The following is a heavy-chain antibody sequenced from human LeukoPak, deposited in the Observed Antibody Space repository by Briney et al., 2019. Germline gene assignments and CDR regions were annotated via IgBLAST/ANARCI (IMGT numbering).Heavy chain of an antibody. CDR3: ARTSTVTRPYYFDY. CDR1: GGSISSGGYY. Sequence: SQTLSLTRTVSGGSISSGGYYWSWIRQHPGKGLEWIGYIYYSGSTYYNPSLKSRVTISVDTSKNQFSLKLSSVTAADTAVYYCARTSTVTRPYYFDYGGQATLVTVSS. V-gene: IGHV4-31*03. J-gene: IGHJ4*02. D-gene: IGHD4-17*01. CDR2: IYYSGST.